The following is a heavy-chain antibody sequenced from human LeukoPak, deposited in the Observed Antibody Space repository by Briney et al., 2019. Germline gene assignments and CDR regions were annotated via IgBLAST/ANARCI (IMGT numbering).Heavy chain of an antibody. CDR2: INPGGGST. V-gene: IGHV1-46*01. Sequence: ASVKVSCKASGYTFTSYGISWVRQAPGQGLEWMGIINPGGGSTSYAQKFQGRVTMTRDTSTSTVYMELSSLRSEDTAVYYCAREPGVVVVVAATQSAFDIWGQGTMVTVSS. D-gene: IGHD2-15*01. CDR1: GYTFTSYG. J-gene: IGHJ3*02. CDR3: AREPGVVVVVAATQSAFDI.